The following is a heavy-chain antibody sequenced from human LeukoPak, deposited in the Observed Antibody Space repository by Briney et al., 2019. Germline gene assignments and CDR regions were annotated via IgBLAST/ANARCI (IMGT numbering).Heavy chain of an antibody. Sequence: GGSLRLSCAASEFSSYSMNWVRQAPGKGLEWVSYISSSSSTIYYADPVKGRFTISRDNAKNSLYLQMNSLRAEDTAVYYCARGWLGSSSEGFGYWGQGTLVTVSS. CDR1: EFSSYS. CDR2: ISSSSSTI. V-gene: IGHV3-48*01. CDR3: ARGWLGSSSEGFGY. J-gene: IGHJ4*02. D-gene: IGHD6-6*01.